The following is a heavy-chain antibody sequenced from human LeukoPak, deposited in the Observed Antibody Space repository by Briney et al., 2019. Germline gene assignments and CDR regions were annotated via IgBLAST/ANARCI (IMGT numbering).Heavy chain of an antibody. D-gene: IGHD3-10*01. CDR3: ARDDLGSIDY. J-gene: IGHJ4*02. CDR1: GFTFSSYA. CDR2: LSSDTRDI. V-gene: IGHV3-30*04. Sequence: PGGSLRLSCAASGFTFSSYAMHWVRQAPGKGLEWVAVLSSDTRDIHYADSVRGRFTISRDNSKNTLYLQMNSLKSEDTALYYCARDDLGSIDYWGQGTLVTVSS.